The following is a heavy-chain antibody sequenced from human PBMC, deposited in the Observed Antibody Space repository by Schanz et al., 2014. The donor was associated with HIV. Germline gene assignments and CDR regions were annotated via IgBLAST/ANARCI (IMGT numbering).Heavy chain of an antibody. CDR3: VKAYSSGFSGAGS. V-gene: IGHV3-23*04. Sequence: EVQLVESGGGLVKPGRSLRLSCTTSGFTFSSYAMTWVRQAPGKGLDWVSTISGSDGDTYYADSVKGRFTISRDNSRNAQYLHMNSLRADDTAIYYCVKAYSSGFSGAGSWGQGALVTVSS. D-gene: IGHD5-18*01. CDR1: GFTFSSYA. CDR2: ISGSDGDT. J-gene: IGHJ5*02.